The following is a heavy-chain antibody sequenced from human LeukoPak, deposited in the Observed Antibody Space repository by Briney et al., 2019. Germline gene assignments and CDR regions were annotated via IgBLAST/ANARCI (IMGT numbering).Heavy chain of an antibody. Sequence: SVKVSCKASGGTFSSYTISWVRQAPGQGLEWMGRIIPILGIANYARKFQGRVTITADKSTSTAYMELSSLRSEDTAVYYCARDVQYGSGSYYNPNRTSWGQGTLVTVSS. CDR1: GGTFSSYT. D-gene: IGHD3-10*01. J-gene: IGHJ5*02. CDR3: ARDVQYGSGSYYNPNRTS. V-gene: IGHV1-69*04. CDR2: IIPILGIA.